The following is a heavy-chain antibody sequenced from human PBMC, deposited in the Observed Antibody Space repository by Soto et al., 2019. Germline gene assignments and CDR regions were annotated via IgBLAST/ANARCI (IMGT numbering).Heavy chain of an antibody. CDR1: GGTFSSYT. CDR2: IIPILGIA. CDR3: ARDVYSGYDYRGYYYYGMDV. V-gene: IGHV1-69*08. Sequence: QVQLVQSGAEVKKPGSSVKVSCKASGGTFSSYTISWVRQAPGQGLEWMGRIIPILGIANYAQKFQGRVTITADKSTSTAYMELSSLRSEDTAVYYCARDVYSGYDYRGYYYYGMDVWGQGTTVTVSS. D-gene: IGHD5-12*01. J-gene: IGHJ6*02.